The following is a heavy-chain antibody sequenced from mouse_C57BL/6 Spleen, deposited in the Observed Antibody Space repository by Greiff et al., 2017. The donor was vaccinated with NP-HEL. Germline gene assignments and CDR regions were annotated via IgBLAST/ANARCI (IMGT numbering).Heavy chain of an antibody. J-gene: IGHJ4*01. CDR1: GYTFTSYW. D-gene: IGHD2-10*02. CDR2: INPSSGYT. Sequence: QVQLQQSGAELAKPGASVKLSCKASGYTFTSYWMHWVKQRPGQGLEWIGYINPSSGYTKYNQKFKDKATLTADKSSSTAYMQLSSLTYEDSAVYYCAIRNLYDYDAMDYWGQGTSVTVSS. CDR3: AIRNLYDYDAMDY. V-gene: IGHV1-7*01.